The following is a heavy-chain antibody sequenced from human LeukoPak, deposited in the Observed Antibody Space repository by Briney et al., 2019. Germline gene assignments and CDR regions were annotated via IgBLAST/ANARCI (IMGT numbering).Heavy chain of an antibody. Sequence: PGRSLRLSCAASGFTFGDYAMSWFRQAPGKGLEWVGFIRSKAYGGTTEYAASVKGRFTISRDDSKSIAYLQMNSLKTEDTAVYYCTRDQGLESDYYMDVWGKGTTVTVSS. V-gene: IGHV3-49*03. CDR2: IRSKAYGGTT. D-gene: IGHD6-19*01. CDR3: TRDQGLESDYYMDV. J-gene: IGHJ6*03. CDR1: GFTFGDYA.